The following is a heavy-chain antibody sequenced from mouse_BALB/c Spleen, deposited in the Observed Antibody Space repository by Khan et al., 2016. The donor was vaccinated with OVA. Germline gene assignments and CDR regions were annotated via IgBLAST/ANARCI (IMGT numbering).Heavy chain of an antibody. Sequence: QVQLQQSGAELARPGASVELSCKASGYIFTDYNINWMRQRTGQGLEWIGEIYPGSDNTYYNERFKGKATLTVDKSSSTAYMHLSSLTSEDSAVYFCTREWAAWFPYWGQGTLVTVSA. J-gene: IGHJ3*01. CDR2: IYPGSDNT. CDR1: GYIFTDYN. V-gene: IGHV1-77*01. CDR3: TREWAAWFPY.